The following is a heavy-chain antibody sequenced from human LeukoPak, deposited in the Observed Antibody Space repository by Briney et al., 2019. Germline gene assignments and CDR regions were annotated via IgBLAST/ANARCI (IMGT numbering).Heavy chain of an antibody. CDR2: IKQDGSEK. J-gene: IGHJ4*02. CDR1: GFTFSSYW. D-gene: IGHD2-15*01. CDR3: AKDPTPEYCSGGSCYSFGPYDY. Sequence: GGSLRLSCAASGFTFSSYWMNWVRQAPGKGVGWVANIKQDGSEKYYVDSVKGRFTISRDNAKNSLYLQMNSLRAEDTAVYYCAKDPTPEYCSGGSCYSFGPYDYWGQGTLVTVSS. V-gene: IGHV3-7*03.